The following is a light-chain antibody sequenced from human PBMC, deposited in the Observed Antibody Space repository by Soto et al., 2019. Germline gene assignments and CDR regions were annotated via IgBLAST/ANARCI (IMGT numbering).Light chain of an antibody. V-gene: IGKV3-15*01. J-gene: IGKJ2*01. CDR1: QSVSSN. CDR2: GAS. Sequence: ELVMTQSPATLSVSQGERATLSCRASQSVSSNLAWYQQKPGQAPRLLVYGASTRATGIPARSSGSGSGTEFTLTSSSLQSEDFALYYCQQDNNWPPYTFGKGTKLLSK. CDR3: QQDNNWPPYT.